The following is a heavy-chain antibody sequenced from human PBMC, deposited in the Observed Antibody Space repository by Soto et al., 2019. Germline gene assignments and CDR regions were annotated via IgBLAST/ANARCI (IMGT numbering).Heavy chain of an antibody. CDR1: GFTFGDYA. J-gene: IGHJ4*02. CDR3: TRVSGPFDY. Sequence: SLRLSGTASGFTFGDYAMSWVRQAPGKGLEWVGFIRSKAYGGTTEYAASVKGRFTISRDDSKSIAYLQMNSLKTEDTAVYYCTRVSGPFDYWGQGTLVTVSS. CDR2: IRSKAYGGTT. V-gene: IGHV3-49*04.